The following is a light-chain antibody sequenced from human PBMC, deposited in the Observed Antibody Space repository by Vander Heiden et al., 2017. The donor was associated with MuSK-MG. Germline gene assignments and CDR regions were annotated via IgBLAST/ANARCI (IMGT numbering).Light chain of an antibody. V-gene: IGKV1-33*01. Sequence: DIQITQAPSSLSSSVGDRVTISCQASQDISNYLNWYQQKPGKAPKLLIYDASNLEKGVPSRFSGSGNGTDFTFTISSLQPEDIATYYCQHAYNLRITFGHGTKVDIK. CDR3: QHAYNLRIT. CDR2: DAS. J-gene: IGKJ3*01. CDR1: QDISNY.